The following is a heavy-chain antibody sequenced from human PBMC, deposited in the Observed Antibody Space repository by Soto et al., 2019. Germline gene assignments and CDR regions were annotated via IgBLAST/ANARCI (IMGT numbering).Heavy chain of an antibody. Sequence: SETLSLTCTVSGGSISSNYWSWIRQTPGKGLEWIGYIYDTGSTNYDPSLKSRVSFSVDTSKNQFSLKLSSVTAADTAVYYCARYYCSSDTCYYFDYWGQGTLVTVSS. CDR1: GGSISSNY. CDR2: IYDTGST. V-gene: IGHV4-59*01. D-gene: IGHD2-2*01. CDR3: ARYYCSSDTCYYFDY. J-gene: IGHJ4*02.